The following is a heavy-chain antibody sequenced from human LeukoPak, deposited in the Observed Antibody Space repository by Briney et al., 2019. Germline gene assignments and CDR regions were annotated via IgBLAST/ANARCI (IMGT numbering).Heavy chain of an antibody. CDR3: ARDTTGYWDS. J-gene: IGHJ4*02. CDR2: MRQDGSKI. CDR1: GFTFNNYW. Sequence: GGSLRLSCAAPGFTFNNYWMTWVRQAPGKGLEWVANMRQDGSKIYYVDSVRGRFTISRDNAKNSVYLLMNSLRVEDTAVYYCARDTTGYWDSWGQGTLVTVSS. V-gene: IGHV3-7*01. D-gene: IGHD3-9*01.